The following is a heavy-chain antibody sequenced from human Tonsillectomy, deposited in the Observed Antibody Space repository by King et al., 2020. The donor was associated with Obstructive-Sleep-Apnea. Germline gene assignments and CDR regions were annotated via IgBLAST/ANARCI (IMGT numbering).Heavy chain of an antibody. Sequence: QLVQSGGEVKKPGASVKVSCKASGYTFTSYAMHWVRQAPGQRLEWMGWINAGNGNTKYSHKFEGRVTITRDTSASTAYMELSSLRSEDTAVYYCAREGERGFDPWGQGTLVTVSS. CDR2: INAGNGNT. V-gene: IGHV1-3*01. J-gene: IGHJ5*02. D-gene: IGHD1-1*01. CDR1: GYTFTSYA. CDR3: AREGERGFDP.